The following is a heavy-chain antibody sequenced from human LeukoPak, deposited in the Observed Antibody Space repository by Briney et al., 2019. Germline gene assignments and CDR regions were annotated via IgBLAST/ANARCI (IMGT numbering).Heavy chain of an antibody. CDR1: GFTFSSYS. J-gene: IGHJ4*02. CDR3: ARHTSIVGAIDY. D-gene: IGHD1-26*01. CDR2: ISSSSSYI. Sequence: GGSLRLSCAASGFTFSSYSMNWVRQAPGKGLEWVSSISSSSSYIYYADSVKGRFTISRDNAKNSLYLQMNSLRAEDTAVYYCARHTSIVGAIDYWGQGTLVTVSS. V-gene: IGHV3-21*01.